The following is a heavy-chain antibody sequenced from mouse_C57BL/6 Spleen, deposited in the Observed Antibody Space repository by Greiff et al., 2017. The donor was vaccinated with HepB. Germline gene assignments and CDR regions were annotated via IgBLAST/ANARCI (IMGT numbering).Heavy chain of an antibody. CDR2: INPSNGGT. J-gene: IGHJ2*01. D-gene: IGHD1-1*02. V-gene: IGHV1-53*01. CDR3: ASYVNPGYFDY. Sequence: QVQLQHPGTELVKPGASVKLSCKASGYTFTSYWMHWVKQRPGQGLEWIGNINPSNGGTNYNEKFKSKATLTVDKSSSTSYMQLSSLTSEDSAVYYCASYVNPGYFDYWGQGTTLTVSS. CDR1: GYTFTSYW.